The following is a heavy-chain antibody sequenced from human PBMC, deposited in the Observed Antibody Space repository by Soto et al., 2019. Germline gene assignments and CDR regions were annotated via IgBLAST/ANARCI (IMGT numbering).Heavy chain of an antibody. J-gene: IGHJ6*02. CDR1: GYSSTDYH. V-gene: IGHV1-2*04. CDR2: INPKSGGT. Sequence: ASVKVSCKASGYSSTDYHIHWVRQAPGQGLEWLGRINPKSGGTSTAQKFQGWVTMTTDTSISTASMELTRLTSDDTAIYYCARGDSTDCSNGVCSFFYNHDMDVWGQGTTVTVSS. D-gene: IGHD2-8*01. CDR3: ARGDSTDCSNGVCSFFYNHDMDV.